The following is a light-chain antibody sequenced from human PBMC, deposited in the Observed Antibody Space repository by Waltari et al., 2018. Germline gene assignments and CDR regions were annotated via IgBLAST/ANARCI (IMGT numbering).Light chain of an antibody. Sequence: DVVMTQSPLSLPVTLGQPASISCKSSQSLVHSDGNTYLNWFHQRPGQSPRRLIYKVSNRDSGVPDRCSGSGSGTDFTLKISRVEAEDVGVYYCMQGIHLPLTFGGGTKVEMK. V-gene: IGKV2-30*02. CDR3: MQGIHLPLT. CDR2: KVS. CDR1: QSLVHSDGNTY. J-gene: IGKJ4*01.